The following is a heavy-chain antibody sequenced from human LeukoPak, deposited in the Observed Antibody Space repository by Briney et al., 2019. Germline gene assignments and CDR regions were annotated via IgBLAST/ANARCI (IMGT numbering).Heavy chain of an antibody. CDR3: AKGQMATILGFDS. Sequence: GGSLRLSCAASGFMFSNYAMSWVRQAPGRGLEWVSAVKTYAGDTYYADSVKGRFTISRDNSKSTVYLQMNSLRAEDSALYYCAKGQMATILGFDSWGQGALVTVFS. J-gene: IGHJ4*02. D-gene: IGHD5-24*01. V-gene: IGHV3-23*01. CDR2: VKTYAGDT. CDR1: GFMFSNYA.